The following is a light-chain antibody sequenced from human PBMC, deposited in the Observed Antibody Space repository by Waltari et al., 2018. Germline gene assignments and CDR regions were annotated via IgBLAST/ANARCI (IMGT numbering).Light chain of an antibody. CDR1: SSDVGGYHY. Sequence: QSALTQPASVSGSPGQSITISCTGTSSDVGGYHYASWDQQHPGKAPKLMIYEVSNRPSGVSNRFSGSKSGNTASLTISGLQAEDEADYYCSSYTSSSTWVFGGGTKLTVL. CDR3: SSYTSSSTWV. CDR2: EVS. V-gene: IGLV2-14*01. J-gene: IGLJ3*02.